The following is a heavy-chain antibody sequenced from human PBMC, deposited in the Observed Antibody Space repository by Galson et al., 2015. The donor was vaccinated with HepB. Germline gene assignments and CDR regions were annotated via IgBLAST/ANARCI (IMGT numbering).Heavy chain of an antibody. CDR1: GGSFSGYY. J-gene: IGHJ4*02. D-gene: IGHD3-22*01. CDR3: ARMVSPFYYYDSSGYYYLSSGQHIRYYFDY. V-gene: IGHV4-34*01. Sequence: ETLSLTCAVYGGSFSGYYWSWIRQPPGKGLEWIGEINHSGSTNYNPSLKSRVTISVDTSKNQFSLKLSSVTAADTAVYYCARMVSPFYYYDSSGYYYLSSGQHIRYYFDYWGQGTLVTVSS. CDR2: INHSGST.